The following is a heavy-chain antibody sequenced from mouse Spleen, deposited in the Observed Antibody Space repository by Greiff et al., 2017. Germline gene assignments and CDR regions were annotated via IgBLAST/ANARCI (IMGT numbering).Heavy chain of an antibody. D-gene: IGHD2-4*01. CDR3: FYDYDEGGYAMDY. Sequence: VQLQQSGTVLARPGASVKMSCKTSGYTFTSYWMHWVKQRPGQGLEWIGAIYPGNSDTSYNQKFKGKAKLTAVTSASTAYMELSSLTNEDSAVYYCFYDYDEGGYAMDYWGQGTSVTVSS. V-gene: IGHV1-5*01. J-gene: IGHJ4*01. CDR1: GYTFTSYW. CDR2: IYPGNSDT.